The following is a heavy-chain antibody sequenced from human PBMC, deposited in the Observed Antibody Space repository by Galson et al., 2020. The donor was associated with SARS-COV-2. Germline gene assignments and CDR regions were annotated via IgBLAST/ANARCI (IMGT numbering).Heavy chain of an antibody. Sequence: SLKISCAASGFTFDDYAMHWVRQAPGKGLEWVSGISWNSGSIGYADSVKGRFTISRDNAKNSLYLQMNSLRAEDTALYYCSAHYYGSGSDFDYWGQGTLVTVSS. J-gene: IGHJ4*02. CDR3: SAHYYGSGSDFDY. D-gene: IGHD3-10*01. CDR2: ISWNSGSI. CDR1: GFTFDDYA. V-gene: IGHV3-9*01.